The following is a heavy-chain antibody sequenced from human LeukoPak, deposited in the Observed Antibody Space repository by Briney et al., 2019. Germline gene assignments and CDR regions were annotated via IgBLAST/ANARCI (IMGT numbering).Heavy chain of an antibody. CDR3: TLIQGWGSGSYYRDF. J-gene: IGHJ4*02. CDR2: VKSKGAGETT. D-gene: IGHD3-10*01. CDR1: GFSISNDW. Sequence: PGGSLRLSCAASGFSISNDWMSWVRQAPGKGLEWVARVKSKGAGETTDYAATVKGRFTISRDDSKNTLSLQMNSLKTEDTAVYYCTLIQGWGSGSYYRDFWGQGTLVTVSS. V-gene: IGHV3-15*01.